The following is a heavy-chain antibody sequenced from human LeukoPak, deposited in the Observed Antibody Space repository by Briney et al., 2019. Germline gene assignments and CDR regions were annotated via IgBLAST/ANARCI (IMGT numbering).Heavy chain of an antibody. CDR2: INIGGTNT. Sequence: GESLKISCAASGFTFNDYYMSWIRQAPGKGLEWLSYINIGGTNTHYADSVKGRFTISRDNAKKSLYLEMNNLRAEDTAVYYCATDGAGFDTWGQGVLVTVSS. CDR1: GFTFNDYY. J-gene: IGHJ5*02. CDR3: ATDGAGFDT. V-gene: IGHV3-11*01.